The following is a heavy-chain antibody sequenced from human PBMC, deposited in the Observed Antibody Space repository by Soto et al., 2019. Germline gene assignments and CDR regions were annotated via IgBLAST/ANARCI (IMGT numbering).Heavy chain of an antibody. V-gene: IGHV3-74*01. CDR2: INSDGSST. CDR3: ARDGKQSEGVPPPYYYYMDV. D-gene: IGHD3-10*01. J-gene: IGHJ6*03. Sequence: GESLRLSCAASGFTFSSYWMHWVRQAPGKGLVWVSRINSDGSSTSYADSVKGRFTISRDNAKNTLYLQMNSLRAEDTAVYYCARDGKQSEGVPPPYYYYMDVWGKGTTVTVSS. CDR1: GFTFSSYW.